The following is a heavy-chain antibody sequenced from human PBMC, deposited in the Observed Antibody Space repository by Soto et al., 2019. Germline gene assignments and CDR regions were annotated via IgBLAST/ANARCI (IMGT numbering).Heavy chain of an antibody. Sequence: GASVKVSCKASGYTFTSYGISWVRQAPGQGLEWMGWISAYNGNTNYAQKLQGRVTMTTDTSTSTAYMELRSLRSDDTAVYYCARYCPWELLLGGPGPFDYWGQGTLVTVSS. J-gene: IGHJ4*02. CDR2: ISAYNGNT. V-gene: IGHV1-18*04. CDR1: GYTFTSYG. CDR3: ARYCPWELLLGGPGPFDY. D-gene: IGHD1-26*01.